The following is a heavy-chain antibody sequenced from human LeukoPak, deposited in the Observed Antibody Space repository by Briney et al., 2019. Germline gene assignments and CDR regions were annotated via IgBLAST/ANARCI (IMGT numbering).Heavy chain of an antibody. CDR1: GFTFSSYA. V-gene: IGHV3-23*01. D-gene: IGHD5-24*01. J-gene: IGHJ4*02. CDR2: ISGSGGST. CDR3: AKDRRGWLQSSFDY. Sequence: GASLRLSCAASGFTFSSYAMSWVRQAPGKGLEWVSAISGSGGSTYYADSVKGRFTISRDNSKNTLYLQMNSLRAEDTAVYYCAKDRRGWLQSSFDYWGQGTLVTVSS.